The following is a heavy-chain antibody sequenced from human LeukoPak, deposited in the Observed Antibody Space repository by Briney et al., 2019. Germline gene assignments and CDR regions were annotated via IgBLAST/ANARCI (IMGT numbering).Heavy chain of an antibody. CDR2: INPNSGGT. D-gene: IGHD6-6*01. CDR1: GYTFNGYY. Sequence: GASVKVSCKASGYTFNGYYMHWVRQAPGQGLEWMGWINPNSGGTNYAQKFQGRVTMTRDTSISTVYMEMSRLRSDDTAGYYCARENIPAVAARRGLNYWGQGTLVAVSS. CDR3: ARENIPAVAARRGLNY. V-gene: IGHV1-2*02. J-gene: IGHJ4*02.